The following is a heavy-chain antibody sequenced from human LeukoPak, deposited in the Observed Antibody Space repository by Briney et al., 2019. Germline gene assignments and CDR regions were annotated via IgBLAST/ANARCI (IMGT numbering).Heavy chain of an antibody. V-gene: IGHV3-30*03. CDR2: ISNDGSRK. J-gene: IGHJ4*02. CDR3: ARDRAWNYFDY. D-gene: IGHD3-3*01. Sequence: GGSLRLSCAASGFTFSSYWMNWARQAPGKGLEWVAIISNDGSRKYYAHSVEGRFTISRDNSKNTLYLQMDSLRAEDTAVYYCARDRAWNYFDYWGQGTLVTVSS. CDR1: GFTFSSYW.